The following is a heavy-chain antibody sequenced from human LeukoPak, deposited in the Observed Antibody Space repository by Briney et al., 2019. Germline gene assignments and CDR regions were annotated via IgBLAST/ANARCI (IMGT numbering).Heavy chain of an antibody. D-gene: IGHD3-22*01. V-gene: IGHV4-31*03. CDR3: ARGAYYDSSGYYVWYFDL. CDR1: GGSISSGGYY. Sequence: PSQTLSLTCTVSGGSISSGGYYWSWIRQHPGKGLEWIGYIYYSGSTYYSPSLKSRVTISVDTSKNQFSLKLSSVTAADTAVYYCARGAYYDSSGYYVWYFDLWGRGTLVTVSS. CDR2: IYYSGST. J-gene: IGHJ2*01.